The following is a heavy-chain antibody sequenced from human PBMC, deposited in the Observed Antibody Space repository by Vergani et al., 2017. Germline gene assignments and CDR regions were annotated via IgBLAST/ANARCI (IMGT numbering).Heavy chain of an antibody. CDR1: GFTFRHYS. V-gene: IGHV3-21*04. D-gene: IGHD3-3*01. CDR2: ISGNNDDV. J-gene: IGHJ2*01. Sequence: EVQMVESGGGLVKPGGSLRLSCVASGFTFRHYSMNWVRQAPGKGLEWVSSISGNNDDVYYADSVKGRFTISRDNAKNSLYLQMNSLRAEDTALYYCAKDHYDFWSGYPNLSPFDRWGRGTLVTVSS. CDR3: AKDHYDFWSGYPNLSPFDR.